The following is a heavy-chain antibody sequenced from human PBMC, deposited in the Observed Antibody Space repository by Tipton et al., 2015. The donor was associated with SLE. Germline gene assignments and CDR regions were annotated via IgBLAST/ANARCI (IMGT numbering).Heavy chain of an antibody. CDR2: ISSSGSTI. Sequence: GSLRLSCAASGFTFSDYYMSWIRQAPGKGLEWVSYISSSGSTIYYADSVKGRFTISRDNAKNSLYLQMNSLRAEDTAVYYCAVEMATIRAFDIWGQGTMVTVSS. CDR1: GFTFSDYY. CDR3: AVEMATIRAFDI. J-gene: IGHJ3*02. D-gene: IGHD5-24*01. V-gene: IGHV3-11*04.